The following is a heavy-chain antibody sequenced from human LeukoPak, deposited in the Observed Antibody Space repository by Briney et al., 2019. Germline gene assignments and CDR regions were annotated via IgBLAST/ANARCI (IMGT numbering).Heavy chain of an antibody. D-gene: IGHD1/OR15-1a*01. CDR1: GSTFSSYS. J-gene: IGHJ6*03. V-gene: IGHV3-74*03. Sequence: GGSLRLSCAASGSTFSSYSMNWVRQAPGKGLVWVSRIRTDGTITTYADSVKGRFSISRDNAKNTLYLQVNSLRVEDTAVYYCAREGTGSYMDVWGKGTTVTVSS. CDR2: IRTDGTIT. CDR3: AREGTGSYMDV.